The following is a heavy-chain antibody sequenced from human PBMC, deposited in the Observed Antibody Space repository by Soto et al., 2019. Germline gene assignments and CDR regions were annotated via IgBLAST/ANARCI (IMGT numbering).Heavy chain of an antibody. V-gene: IGHV4-34*01. CDR1: GGSFSGYY. D-gene: IGHD1-20*01. Sequence: PSETLSLTCAVYGGSFSGYYWSWIRQPPGKGLEWIGEINHSGSTNYNPSLKSRVTISVDTSKNQFSLKLSSVTAADTAVYYCATNPKITGTTSYNYHYYGMDVWGQGTTVTVSS. CDR2: INHSGST. J-gene: IGHJ6*02. CDR3: ATNPKITGTTSYNYHYYGMDV.